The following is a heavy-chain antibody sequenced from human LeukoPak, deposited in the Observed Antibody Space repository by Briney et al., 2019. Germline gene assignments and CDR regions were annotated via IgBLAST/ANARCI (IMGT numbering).Heavy chain of an antibody. V-gene: IGHV1-18*01. J-gene: IGHJ4*02. D-gene: IGHD1-26*01. Sequence: ASVKVSCKASGYTFTSYGISWVRQAPGQGLECMGWISAYNGNTNYAQKPQGRVTMTTDTSTSTAYMELRSLRSDDTAVYYCARGLVGTQPNSPVDYWGQGTLVTVSS. CDR1: GYTFTSYG. CDR2: ISAYNGNT. CDR3: ARGLVGTQPNSPVDY.